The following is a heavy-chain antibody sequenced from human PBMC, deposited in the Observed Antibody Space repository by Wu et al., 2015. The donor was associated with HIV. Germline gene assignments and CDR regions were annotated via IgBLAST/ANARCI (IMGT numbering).Heavy chain of an antibody. CDR2: IIPFLGSI. Sequence: QVQLVQSGAEVKKPGSSVKVSCKASGGIFNYYAFSWVRQAPGQGLEWMGGIIPFLGSIDYAQKFQGRVTIRADESTTTVQMEFHSLTSEDTAVYYCARGGSLVDTSMVRRHYYYMDVWGRGTTV. CDR1: GGIFNYYA. J-gene: IGHJ6*03. D-gene: IGHD5-18*01. CDR3: ARGGSLVDTSMVRRHYYYMDV. V-gene: IGHV1-69*12.